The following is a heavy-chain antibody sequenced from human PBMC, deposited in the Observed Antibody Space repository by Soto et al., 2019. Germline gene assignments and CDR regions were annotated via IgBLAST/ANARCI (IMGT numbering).Heavy chain of an antibody. CDR1: GFTFSSYA. J-gene: IGHJ3*02. CDR2: ISGSGGST. D-gene: IGHD6-19*01. CDR3: TASSGWYNAFDI. V-gene: IGHV3-23*01. Sequence: EVQLLESGGGLVQPGGSLRLSCAASGFTFSSYAMSWVRQAPGKGLEWVSVISGSGGSTYYADSVKGRFTISRDNSKNTLYLQMNSLRAEDTAVYYCTASSGWYNAFDIWGQGTMVTVSS.